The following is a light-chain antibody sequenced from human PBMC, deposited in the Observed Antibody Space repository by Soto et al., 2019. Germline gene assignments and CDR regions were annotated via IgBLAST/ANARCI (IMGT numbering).Light chain of an antibody. CDR1: QSVSSSY. V-gene: IGKV3-15*01. Sequence: EIVLTQSPGTLSLSPGERATLSCSASQSVSSSYLAWYQRKPGQAPRLLIYGASTRATGIPARFSGSGSGTEFTLTISSLQSADFAVYYCQQYYNWPWTFGHGTKVDIK. CDR2: GAS. CDR3: QQYYNWPWT. J-gene: IGKJ1*01.